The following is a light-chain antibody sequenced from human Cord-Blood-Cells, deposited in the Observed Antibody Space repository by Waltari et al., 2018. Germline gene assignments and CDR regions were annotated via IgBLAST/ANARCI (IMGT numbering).Light chain of an antibody. V-gene: IGKV3-11*01. CDR1: QSVSSY. CDR2: DAS. J-gene: IGKJ2*01. CDR3: QQRSNWPYT. Sequence: EIVLTQPPATLSLSPGERATLSCRASQSVSSYLAWYQQKPGQAPRLLIYDASNRATVIPARLSGSGSGTDFTLTISSLEPEDFAVYYCQQRSNWPYTFGKGTKLEIK.